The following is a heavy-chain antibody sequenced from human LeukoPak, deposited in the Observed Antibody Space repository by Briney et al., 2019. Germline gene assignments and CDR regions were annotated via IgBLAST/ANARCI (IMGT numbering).Heavy chain of an antibody. J-gene: IGHJ3*02. CDR3: ARVRDGYNDAYDI. CDR2: INPGGGNT. D-gene: IGHD5-24*01. CDR1: GYTFTSYG. V-gene: IGHV1-46*01. Sequence: EASVKVSCKASGYTFTSYGISWVRQAPGQGLEWMGLINPGGGNTNYAQNFQGRVTMTRDTSTSTVYMELSSLGSEDTAIYYCARVRDGYNDAYDIWGQGTVVTVPS.